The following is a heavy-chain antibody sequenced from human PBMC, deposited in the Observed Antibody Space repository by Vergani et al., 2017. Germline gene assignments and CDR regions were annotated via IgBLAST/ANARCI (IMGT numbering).Heavy chain of an antibody. J-gene: IGHJ6*02. CDR3: ARVGTVTTYYYYGMDV. D-gene: IGHD4-17*01. CDR1: GFTFSSYW. V-gene: IGHV3-7*03. CDR2: IKQDGSEK. Sequence: EVQLVESGGGLVQPGGSLSLSCAASGFTFSSYWMSWVRQAPGKGLEWVANIKQDGSEKYYVDSVKGRFTISRDNAKNSLYLQMNSLRAEDTAVYYCARVGTVTTYYYYGMDVWGQGTTVTVSS.